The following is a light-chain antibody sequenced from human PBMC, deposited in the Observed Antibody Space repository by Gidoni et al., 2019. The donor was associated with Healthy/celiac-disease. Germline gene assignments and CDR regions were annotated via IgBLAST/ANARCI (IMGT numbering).Light chain of an antibody. CDR1: QSISSW. CDR2: KAS. J-gene: IGKJ1*01. Sequence: DIEMTQSPSTLSASVGDRVTITCRASQSISSWLAWYQQKPEKAPNLLIYKASSLESRVPSRFSGSGAGTEFTLTISSLQPDDFANYYCQQYNSYSPWTFGQGTKVEIK. CDR3: QQYNSYSPWT. V-gene: IGKV1-5*03.